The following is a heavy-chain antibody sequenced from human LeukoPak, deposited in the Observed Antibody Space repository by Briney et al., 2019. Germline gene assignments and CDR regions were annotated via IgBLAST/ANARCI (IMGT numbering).Heavy chain of an antibody. V-gene: IGHV4-39*01. CDR2: VHYGGST. D-gene: IGHD2-2*01. Sequence: SETLSLTCTVSGGSISSPAYFWGWIRQPPGKGLEWIASVHYGGSTFYNPSLQSRVAISVDTSKNQFSLKLSSVTAADTAVYYCARREATSRWSTFDYWGQGTLVTVSS. J-gene: IGHJ4*02. CDR1: GGSISSPAYF. CDR3: ARREATSRWSTFDY.